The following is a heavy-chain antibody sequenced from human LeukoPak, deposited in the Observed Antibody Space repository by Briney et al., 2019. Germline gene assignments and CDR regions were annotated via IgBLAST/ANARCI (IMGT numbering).Heavy chain of an antibody. CDR2: TRNKAKSDTT. CDR1: GFICSDHY. D-gene: IGHD5-12*01. J-gene: IGHJ4*02. V-gene: IGHV3-72*01. Sequence: GGSLRLSCAASGFICSDHYMDWVRQAPGKGLEWVGRTRNKAKSDTTEYAASVKGRFIISRDDSRNSLYLQMNGLKSEDTAVYYCARAVATSAHYYFDRWGQGTLVTVSS. CDR3: ARAVATSAHYYFDR.